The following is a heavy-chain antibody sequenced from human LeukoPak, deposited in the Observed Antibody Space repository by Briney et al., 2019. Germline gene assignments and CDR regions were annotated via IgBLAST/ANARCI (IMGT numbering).Heavy chain of an antibody. V-gene: IGHV3-21*01. D-gene: IGHD4-17*01. CDR3: ARNKINTVTTVWYFDL. J-gene: IGHJ2*01. CDR1: GYPFSSYG. Sequence: GGSLRLPCAVSGYPFSSYGMHWVREAPGRGREWVSFVSIGGSFIYYADSVKGRFTISRDDAQNHLYLEMNSLTAEDTAEHYCARNKINTVTTVWYFDLWGRGTLVSVST. CDR2: VSIGGSFI.